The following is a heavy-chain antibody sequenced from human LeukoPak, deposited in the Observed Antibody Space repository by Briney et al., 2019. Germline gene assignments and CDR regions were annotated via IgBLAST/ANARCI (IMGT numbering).Heavy chain of an antibody. Sequence: ASVKVSCKASGYIFSGYNIHWVRLTPGHGLEWMGWISAYNGNTNYAQKLQGRVTMTTDTSTSTAYMELRSLRSDDTAVYYCARLSVEMATINAFDIWGQGTMVTVSS. V-gene: IGHV1-18*01. CDR1: GYIFSGYN. CDR3: ARLSVEMATINAFDI. J-gene: IGHJ3*02. CDR2: ISAYNGNT. D-gene: IGHD5-24*01.